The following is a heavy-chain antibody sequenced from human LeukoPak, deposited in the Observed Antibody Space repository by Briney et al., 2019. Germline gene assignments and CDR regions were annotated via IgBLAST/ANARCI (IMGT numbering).Heavy chain of an antibody. J-gene: IGHJ4*02. CDR2: IYYSGST. V-gene: IGHV4-59*01. Sequence: PSETLSLTCTVSGGSISSYYWSWIRQPPGKGLEWIGYIYYSGSTNYNPSLKSRVTISVDTSKNQFSLKLSSVTAADTAVYYCARETPCYYDSSGYWDYWGQGTLVTVSS. CDR3: ARETPCYYDSSGYWDY. D-gene: IGHD3-22*01. CDR1: GGSISSYY.